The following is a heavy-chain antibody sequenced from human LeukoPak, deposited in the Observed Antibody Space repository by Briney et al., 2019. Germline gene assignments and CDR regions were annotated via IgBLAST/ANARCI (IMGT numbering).Heavy chain of an antibody. CDR1: GYTLTSYG. CDR2: ISAYNGNT. Sequence: ASVKVSCKASGYTLTSYGISWVRQAPGQGLEWMGWISAYNGNTNYAQKLQGRVTMTTDTCTSTAYMELRSLRSDDTAVYYCALYYYGSGSYYIDYWGQGTLVTVSS. J-gene: IGHJ4*02. V-gene: IGHV1-18*01. CDR3: ALYYYGSGSYYIDY. D-gene: IGHD3-10*01.